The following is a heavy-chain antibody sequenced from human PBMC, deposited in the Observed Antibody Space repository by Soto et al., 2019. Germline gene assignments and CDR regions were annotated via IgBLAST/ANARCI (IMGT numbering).Heavy chain of an antibody. Sequence: GESLKISCKGSGYSFTSYWIGWVRQMPGKGLEWMGIIYPGDSDTRYSPSFQGQVTISADKSISTAYLQWSSLKASDTAMYYCARQRRGYSYGPPYYYYYGMDVWGQGTTVTVSS. CDR2: IYPGDSDT. J-gene: IGHJ6*02. CDR1: GYSFTSYW. D-gene: IGHD5-18*01. V-gene: IGHV5-51*01. CDR3: ARQRRGYSYGPPYYYYYGMDV.